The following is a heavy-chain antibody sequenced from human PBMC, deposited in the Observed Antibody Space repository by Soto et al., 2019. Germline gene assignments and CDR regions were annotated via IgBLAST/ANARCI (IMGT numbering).Heavy chain of an antibody. CDR3: AKDRGSGPTYGLDV. J-gene: IGHJ6*02. Sequence: EVQLLESGGGLVQPGESLRLSCAASRFTFSTYAMSWVRQVPGKGLEWVSSISGSGAGTYYADSVKGRFTIFRDNSKNTLYLQMNSLRADDTAVYYCAKDRGSGPTYGLDVWGQGTTVTVSS. CDR2: ISGSGAGT. V-gene: IGHV3-23*01. CDR1: RFTFSTYA. D-gene: IGHD3-3*01.